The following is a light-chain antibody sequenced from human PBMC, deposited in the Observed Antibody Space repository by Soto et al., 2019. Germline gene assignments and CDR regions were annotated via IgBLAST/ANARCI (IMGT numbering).Light chain of an antibody. CDR3: SSYTSSSTLTV. V-gene: IGLV2-14*01. CDR2: DVS. CDR1: SSDVGAYNY. J-gene: IGLJ2*01. Sequence: QSALTQPASVSGSPGQAITISCTGTSSDVGAYNYVSWYQQHPGKAPKLMIYDVSNRPSGVSNRFSGSKSGNTASLTISGLQAEDEADYYGSSYTSSSTLTVFGGGTKVTVL.